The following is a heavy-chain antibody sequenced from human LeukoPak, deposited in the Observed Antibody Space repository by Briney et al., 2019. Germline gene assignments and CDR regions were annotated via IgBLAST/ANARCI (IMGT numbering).Heavy chain of an antibody. J-gene: IGHJ4*02. Sequence: PGGSLRLSCVASGFTFSSHHMNWVRQTPGKELESVATIKPDGSEKYYVDSVKGRFTISRDNAKSSLYLQMNSLRVEDTGVYFCARMSSYCDYWGQGTLVTVSS. D-gene: IGHD2-2*01. CDR2: IKPDGSEK. CDR3: ARMSSYCDY. V-gene: IGHV3-7*01. CDR1: GFTFSSHH.